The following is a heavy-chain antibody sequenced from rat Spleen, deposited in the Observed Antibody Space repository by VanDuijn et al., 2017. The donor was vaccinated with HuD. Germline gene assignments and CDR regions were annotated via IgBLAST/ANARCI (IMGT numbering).Heavy chain of an antibody. CDR1: GFTFSNYG. Sequence: EVQLVESGGGLVQPGRSLKLSCAASGFTFSNYGMHWIRQAPTKGLEWVSSINTDGGSTYYPDSVKGRFTISRDNAKSTLYLQMNSLRSEDTATYYCTRDYYGLGYFDYWGQGVMVTVSS. J-gene: IGHJ2*01. CDR2: INTDGGST. CDR3: TRDYYGLGYFDY. V-gene: IGHV5-19*01. D-gene: IGHD1-7*01.